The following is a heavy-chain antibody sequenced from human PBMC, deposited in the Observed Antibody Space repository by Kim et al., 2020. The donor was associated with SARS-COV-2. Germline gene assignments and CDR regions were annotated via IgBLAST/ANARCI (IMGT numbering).Heavy chain of an antibody. V-gene: IGHV4-34*01. Sequence: SETLSLTCAVYGGSFSGYYWSWIRQPPGKGLEWIGEINHSGSTNYNPSLKSRVTISVDTSKNQFSLKLSSVTAADTAVYYCARGSIYYYYGMDVWGQGTTVTVSS. CDR3: ARGSIYYYYGMDV. J-gene: IGHJ6*02. CDR1: GGSFSGYY. CDR2: INHSGST.